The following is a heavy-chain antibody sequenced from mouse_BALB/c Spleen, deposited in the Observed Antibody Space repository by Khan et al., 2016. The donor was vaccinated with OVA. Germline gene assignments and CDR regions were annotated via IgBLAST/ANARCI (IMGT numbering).Heavy chain of an antibody. D-gene: IGHD3-1*01. CDR1: GFTFSSFG. Sequence: EVELVESGGGLVQPGGSRKLSCAASGFTFSSFGMHWVRQAPEKGLEWVAYISSGSSTIYYADTVKGRFTISRDNPKNTLFLQMTSLRSEDTAMYYCARSGGNHQGFDVWGAGTTVNVSS. CDR2: ISSGSSTI. J-gene: IGHJ1*01. V-gene: IGHV5-17*02. CDR3: ARSGGNHQGFDV.